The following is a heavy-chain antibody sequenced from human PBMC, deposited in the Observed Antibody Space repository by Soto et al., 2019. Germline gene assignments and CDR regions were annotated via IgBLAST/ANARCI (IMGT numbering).Heavy chain of an antibody. CDR1: GGTFSSYA. Sequence: QVQLVQSGAEVKKPGSSVKVSCKASGGTFSSYAISWVRQAPGQGLEWMGGIIPIFGTANYAQKFQGRVTITADESTSTAYMELSSRRSEDTAGYYCAVLYHPNDAFDIWGQGTMVTVSS. J-gene: IGHJ3*02. D-gene: IGHD3-16*01. V-gene: IGHV1-69*01. CDR2: IIPIFGTA. CDR3: AVLYHPNDAFDI.